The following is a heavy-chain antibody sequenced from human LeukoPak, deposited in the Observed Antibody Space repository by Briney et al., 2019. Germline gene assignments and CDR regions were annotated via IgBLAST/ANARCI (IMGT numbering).Heavy chain of an antibody. CDR3: ARDSSWAYDYVWGSLDY. CDR2: ISSSGSTI. D-gene: IGHD3-16*01. J-gene: IGHJ4*02. V-gene: IGHV3-48*04. Sequence: GGSLRLSCAASGFTFSSYAMGWVRQAPGKGLEWVSYISSSGSTIYYADSVKGRFTISRDNAKNSLYLQMNSLRAEDTAVYYCARDSSWAYDYVWGSLDYWGQGTLVTVSS. CDR1: GFTFSSYA.